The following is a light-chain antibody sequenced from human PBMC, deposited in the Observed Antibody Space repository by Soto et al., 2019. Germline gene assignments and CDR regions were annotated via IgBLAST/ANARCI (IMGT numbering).Light chain of an antibody. CDR1: KSNIGAGFA. Sequence: QSVLTQPPSVSGAPGQRVTISCTGRKSNIGAGFAVHWYQHIPGAAPRLLIYDNTDRPSGVPDRFSASTSGTSASLTINGLQAEDEGDYYCQSYDSRLTGSYVFGTGTNATVL. V-gene: IGLV1-40*01. J-gene: IGLJ1*01. CDR3: QSYDSRLTGSYV. CDR2: DNT.